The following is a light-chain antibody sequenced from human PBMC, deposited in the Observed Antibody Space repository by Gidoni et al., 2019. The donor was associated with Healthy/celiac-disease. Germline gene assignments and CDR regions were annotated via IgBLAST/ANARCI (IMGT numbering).Light chain of an antibody. J-gene: IGLJ2*01. CDR3: CSYAGSYSVV. V-gene: IGLV2-11*01. Sequence: SALPHPRSVSGSPGQSVTISCTGTSSDVGGYNYVSWYQQHPGKAPKLMIYDVSKRPSGVPDRFSGSKSGNTASLTISGLQAEDEADYYCCSYAGSYSVVFGGGTKLTVL. CDR1: SSDVGGYNY. CDR2: DVS.